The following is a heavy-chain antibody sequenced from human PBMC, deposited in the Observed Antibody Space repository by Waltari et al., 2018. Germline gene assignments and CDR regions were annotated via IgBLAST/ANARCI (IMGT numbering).Heavy chain of an antibody. CDR3: AKESDSTGYFDY. CDR1: GFTFSNYA. J-gene: IGHJ4*02. V-gene: IGHV3-23*01. CDR2: LSSTGATK. D-gene: IGHD3-22*01. Sequence: EVQLLESGGGFLQPGGSLRLSCVASGFTFSNYAMLWVRQAPGKGLEWVSLLSSTGATKYYADSVKARFTISRDNSKNTLYLEMHSLRVEDTAIYYCAKESDSTGYFDYWGQGTLVTVSS.